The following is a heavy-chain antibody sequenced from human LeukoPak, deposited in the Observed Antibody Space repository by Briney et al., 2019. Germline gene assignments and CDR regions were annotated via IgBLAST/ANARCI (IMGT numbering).Heavy chain of an antibody. Sequence: GESLKISCKGSGYSFTSYWIGWVRQMPGKGLEWMGIIYPGDSDTRCSPSFQGQVTISADKSISTAYLQWSSLKAPDTAMYYCARIFFYCSGGSCYPRDAFDIWGQGTMVTVSS. J-gene: IGHJ3*02. V-gene: IGHV5-51*01. D-gene: IGHD2-15*01. CDR2: IYPGDSDT. CDR1: GYSFTSYW. CDR3: ARIFFYCSGGSCYPRDAFDI.